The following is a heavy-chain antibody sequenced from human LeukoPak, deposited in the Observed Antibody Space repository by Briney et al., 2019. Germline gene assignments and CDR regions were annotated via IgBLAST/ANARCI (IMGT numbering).Heavy chain of an antibody. J-gene: IGHJ2*01. CDR3: ARLTYYGTSGGWYFDL. CDR2: IYYSGST. CDR1: GGSISRSSYY. V-gene: IGHV4-39*01. Sequence: SETLSLTCTVSGGSISRSSYYWGWIRQPPGKGLEWIGSIYYSGSTYYNPSLKSRVTISVDTSKNQFSLKLSSVTAADTAVYYCARLTYYGTSGGWYFDLWGRGTLVTVSS. D-gene: IGHD3-10*01.